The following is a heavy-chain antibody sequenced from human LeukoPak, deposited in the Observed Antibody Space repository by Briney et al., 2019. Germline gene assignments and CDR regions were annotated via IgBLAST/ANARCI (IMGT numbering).Heavy chain of an antibody. J-gene: IGHJ5*02. Sequence: SETLSLTCAVYGGSFSGYYWSWIRQPPGKGLEWIGEINHSGSTNYNPSLKSRVTISVGTSKNQFSLKLTSVTAADTAVYYCARAQVGATRWFDPWGQGTLVTVSS. CDR2: INHSGST. CDR3: ARAQVGATRWFDP. V-gene: IGHV4-34*01. D-gene: IGHD1-26*01. CDR1: GGSFSGYY.